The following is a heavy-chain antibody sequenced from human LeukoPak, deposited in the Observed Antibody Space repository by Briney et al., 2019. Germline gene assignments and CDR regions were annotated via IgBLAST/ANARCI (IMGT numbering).Heavy chain of an antibody. CDR3: ARGPSYYDILTAFPVGPLGMPI. CDR2: ISSSGSTI. J-gene: IGHJ3*02. V-gene: IGHV3-48*03. Sequence: PGGSLRLSCAASGFTFSSYEMNWVRQAPGKGLEWVSYISSSGSTIYYADSVKGRFTISRDNAKNSLYLQMHGLRAEDTAVYYCARGPSYYDILTAFPVGPLGMPIWGQGTMVTVSS. CDR1: GFTFSSYE. D-gene: IGHD3-9*01.